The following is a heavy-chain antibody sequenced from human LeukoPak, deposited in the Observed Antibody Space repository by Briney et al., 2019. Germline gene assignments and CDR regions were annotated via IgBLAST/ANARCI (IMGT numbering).Heavy chain of an antibody. CDR3: ARDQEGSSWFSVVDYYYGMDV. J-gene: IGHJ6*02. V-gene: IGHV3-74*01. CDR1: GFTFSSYW. CDR2: INSDGSST. D-gene: IGHD6-13*01. Sequence: GGSLRLSCAASGFTFSSYWMHWVRQAPGKGLVWVSRINSDGSSTSYADSVKGRFTISRDNAKNTLYLQMNSLRAEDTAVYYCARDQEGSSWFSVVDYYYGMDVWGQGTTVTVSS.